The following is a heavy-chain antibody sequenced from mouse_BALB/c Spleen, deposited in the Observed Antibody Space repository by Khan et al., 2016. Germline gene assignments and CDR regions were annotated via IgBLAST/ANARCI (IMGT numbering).Heavy chain of an antibody. V-gene: IGHV9-2-1*01. D-gene: IGHD1-1*01. CDR1: GYTFTDYS. CDR3: ANYGSSYWYFDV. Sequence: QIQLVQSGPELKKPGETVKISCKASGYTFTDYSMHWVKQAPGKGLKWMGWINTETGEPTYADDFKGRFAFSLETSASTAYLQINNLKNEDTATXCSANYGSSYWYFDVWGAGTTVTVSS. J-gene: IGHJ1*01. CDR2: INTETGEP.